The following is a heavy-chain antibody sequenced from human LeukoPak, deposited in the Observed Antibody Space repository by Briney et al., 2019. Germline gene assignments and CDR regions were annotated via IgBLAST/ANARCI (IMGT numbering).Heavy chain of an antibody. D-gene: IGHD3-3*01. J-gene: IGHJ6*03. Sequence: GGSLRLSCAASGFTFSSYWMSWVRQAPGQGLEWVANIKQDGSEKYYVYSVKGRFTISRDNAKNSLYLQMNSLRAEDTAVYYCARLRFLEWLRYYMDVWGKGTTVTVSS. V-gene: IGHV3-7*01. CDR3: ARLRFLEWLRYYMDV. CDR1: GFTFSSYW. CDR2: IKQDGSEK.